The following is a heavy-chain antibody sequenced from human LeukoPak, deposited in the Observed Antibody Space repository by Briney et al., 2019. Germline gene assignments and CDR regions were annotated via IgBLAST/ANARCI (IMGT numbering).Heavy chain of an antibody. CDR1: GFTFDDYT. CDR3: AKDSGSPEYDFWSGSLYNYYMDV. V-gene: IGHV3-43*01. CDR2: SSRDGGRT. Sequence: PGGSLRLSCAASGFTFDDYTMHWVRQAPGKGLELVSLSSRDGGRTYYADSVKGRFTISRDNSKNSLYLQMHSLRTGDTALYYCAKDSGSPEYDFWSGSLYNYYMDVWGKGTTVTVSS. D-gene: IGHD3-3*01. J-gene: IGHJ6*03.